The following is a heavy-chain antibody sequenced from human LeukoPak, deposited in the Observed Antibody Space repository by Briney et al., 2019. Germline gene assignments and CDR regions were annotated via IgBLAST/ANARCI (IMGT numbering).Heavy chain of an antibody. CDR3: ARAWHSSGWTFDY. CDR2: IYYSGIT. CDR1: GGSISSYY. D-gene: IGHD6-19*01. Sequence: SETLSLTCTVSGGSISSYYWSWIRQPPGKGLEWIGYIYYSGITNYNPSLKSRVTISVDTSKNQFSLKLSSVAAADTAVYYCARAWHSSGWTFDYWGQGTLVTVSS. V-gene: IGHV4-59*01. J-gene: IGHJ4*02.